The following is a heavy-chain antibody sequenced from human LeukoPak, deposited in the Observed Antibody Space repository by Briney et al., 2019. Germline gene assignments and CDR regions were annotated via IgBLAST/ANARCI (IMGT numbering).Heavy chain of an antibody. CDR1: GDFITAYY. D-gene: IGHD7-27*01. J-gene: IGHJ4*02. Sequence: SETLSLTCSVSGDFITAYYWSWIRQPPGKGLEWIGYVYYSGSTEYNPSLRSRVTISLEMSKHQFSLNLTSVTAADTAVYYCATNTGTVFDYWGQGALVTVSS. CDR2: VYYSGST. V-gene: IGHV4-59*01. CDR3: ATNTGTVFDY.